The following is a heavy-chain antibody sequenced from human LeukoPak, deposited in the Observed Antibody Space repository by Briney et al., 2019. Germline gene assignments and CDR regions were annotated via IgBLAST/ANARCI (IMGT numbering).Heavy chain of an antibody. J-gene: IGHJ3*02. D-gene: IGHD2-21*02. V-gene: IGHV3-21*01. CDR3: ARAIVVVTATPVDAFDI. Sequence: GGSLRLSCAASGFTFSSYSMNWVRQAPGKGLEWVPSVSSSSSYIYYADSVKGRFTISRDNAKNSLYLQMNSLRAEDTAVYYCARAIVVVTATPVDAFDIWAKGQWSPSLQ. CDR1: GFTFSSYS. CDR2: VSSSSSYI.